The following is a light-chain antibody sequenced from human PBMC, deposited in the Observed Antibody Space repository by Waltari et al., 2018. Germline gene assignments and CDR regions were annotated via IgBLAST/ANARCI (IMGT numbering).Light chain of an antibody. CDR3: CSYAGSITFWV. V-gene: IGLV2-11*01. CDR2: DVT. Sequence: QSALTQPRSVSGSPGQSVTISCTGTSSDVGGYNYVSWYQHHPGKAPKLIIYDVTKRPPGVPYRFSASKSDNTASLTISGLQAEDEADYYCCSYAGSITFWVFGGGTKLTVL. CDR1: SSDVGGYNY. J-gene: IGLJ3*02.